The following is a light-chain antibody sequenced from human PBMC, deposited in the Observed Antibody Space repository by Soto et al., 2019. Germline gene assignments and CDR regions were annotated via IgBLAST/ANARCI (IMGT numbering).Light chain of an antibody. CDR2: YAS. Sequence: EIVLTQSPATLSLSPGERATLSFMASQSVSSYLAWYQDKPVEAPMLLIYYASNRSTGIPAIFSGSGSGTDVTLTISSLEPEDCAVSDRQQRSNWPPTWTFGPGTKVDIK. V-gene: IGKV3-11*01. CDR3: QQRSNWPPTWT. CDR1: QSVSSY. J-gene: IGKJ1*01.